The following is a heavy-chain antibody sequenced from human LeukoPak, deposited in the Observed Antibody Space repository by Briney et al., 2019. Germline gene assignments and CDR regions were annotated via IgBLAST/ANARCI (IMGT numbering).Heavy chain of an antibody. J-gene: IGHJ4*02. CDR2: IKQDGSEK. V-gene: IGHV3-7*03. Sequence: GGSLRRSCAASGFTFSSSWMSWVRQAPGKGLEWVANIKQDGSEKYYVDSVKGRFTISRDNAKNSLYLQMNSLRAEDTAVYYCAREFRGYSYGRFDYWGQGTLVTVSS. D-gene: IGHD5-18*01. CDR3: AREFRGYSYGRFDY. CDR1: GFTFSSSW.